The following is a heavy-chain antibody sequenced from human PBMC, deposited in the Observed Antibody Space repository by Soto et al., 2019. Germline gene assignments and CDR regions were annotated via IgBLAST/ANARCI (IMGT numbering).Heavy chain of an antibody. V-gene: IGHV1-69*12. CDR1: GGTFSSYA. CDR2: IIPIFGTA. D-gene: IGHD2-15*01. J-gene: IGHJ4*02. CDR3: ARVLVRGCSGGRCYHFDY. Sequence: QVQMVQSGAEVKKPGSSVKVSCKASGGTFSSYAISWVRQAPGQGLEWMGGIIPIFGTANYAQKFQGRVTITADESTSTAYMELSSLRSEDTAVYYCARVLVRGCSGGRCYHFDYWGQGTLVNVSS.